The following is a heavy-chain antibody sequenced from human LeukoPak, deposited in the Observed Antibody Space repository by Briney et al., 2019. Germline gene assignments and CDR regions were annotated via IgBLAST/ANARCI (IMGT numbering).Heavy chain of an antibody. CDR1: GFTFSSYA. V-gene: IGHV3-64*01. CDR2: ISSNGGST. J-gene: IGHJ5*02. CDR3: ARDGGSGTFDP. Sequence: GGSLRLSCAASGFTFSSYAMHWFRQAPGKGLEYVSAISSNGGSTYYANSVKGRFTISRDNSKNTLYLQMGSLRAEDMAVYYCARDGGSGTFDPWGQGTLVTVSS. D-gene: IGHD6-25*01.